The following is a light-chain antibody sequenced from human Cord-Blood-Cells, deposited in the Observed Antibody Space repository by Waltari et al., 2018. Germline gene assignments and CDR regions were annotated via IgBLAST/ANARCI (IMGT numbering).Light chain of an antibody. CDR2: EVS. CDR1: RRDDGGSHY. J-gene: IGLJ1*01. Sequence: QSALPQPAPLSGSPGPPITTHCTRPRRDDGGSHYLSWYQQHPGKAPKLMIYEVSNRPSGVSKRFSGSKSGNTASLTISGLQAEDEADYYCSSYTSSSPYVFGTGTKVTVL. V-gene: IGLV2-14*01. CDR3: SSYTSSSPYV.